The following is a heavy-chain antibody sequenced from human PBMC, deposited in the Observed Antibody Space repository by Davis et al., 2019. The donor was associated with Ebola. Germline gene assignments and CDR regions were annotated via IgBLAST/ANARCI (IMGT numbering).Heavy chain of an antibody. CDR1: GFTFSNAW. D-gene: IGHD3-3*01. CDR3: TTEWVIFLEWLLSHNWFNP. CDR2: IKSKTDGGTT. J-gene: IGHJ5*02. Sequence: GESLKISCAASGFTFSNAWMSWVRQAPGKGLEWVGRIKSKTDGGTTDYAAPVKGRFTISRDDSKNTLYLQMNSLKTEDTAVYYCTTEWVIFLEWLLSHNWFNPWGQGTLVTVSS. V-gene: IGHV3-15*01.